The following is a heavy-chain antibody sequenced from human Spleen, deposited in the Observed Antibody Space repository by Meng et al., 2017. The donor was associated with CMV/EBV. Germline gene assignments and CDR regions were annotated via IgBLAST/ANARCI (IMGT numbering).Heavy chain of an antibody. D-gene: IGHD3-22*01. CDR1: FSNYW. V-gene: IGHV5-51*01. Sequence: FSNYWIAWVRQMPGKGLEWMGMIYPGDSDIRYSPSFEGQVTFSADKSRSTAYLQWRSLKASDTAMYYCARLDYLDSRGYRSRYHGFDPWGQGALVTVSS. J-gene: IGHJ5*02. CDR2: IYPGDSDI. CDR3: ARLDYLDSRGYRSRYHGFDP.